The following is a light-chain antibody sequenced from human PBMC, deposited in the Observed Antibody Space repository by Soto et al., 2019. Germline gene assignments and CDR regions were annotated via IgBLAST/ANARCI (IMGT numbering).Light chain of an antibody. CDR3: QQRSNWPPT. CDR2: DAS. Sequence: EIVLTQFPATLSLSPGERATLSCRASQSVSSYLAWYQQRPGQAPRLLIYDASNRASGIPAKFSGSGSGTDFTLTISTLEPEDCAVYYCQQRSNWPPTFGGGTKVEIK. CDR1: QSVSSY. J-gene: IGKJ4*01. V-gene: IGKV3-11*01.